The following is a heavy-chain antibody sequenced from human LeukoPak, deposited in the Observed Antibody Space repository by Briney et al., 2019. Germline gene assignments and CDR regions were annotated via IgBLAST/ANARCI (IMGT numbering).Heavy chain of an antibody. CDR1: GFIFSDAW. CDR3: TTYGSGRKFDY. CDR2: IESKTDGGTT. Sequence: GGSLSLSCAASGFIFSDAWMSWVRQIPGKGLEGVGRIESKTDGGTTDYAAPVKGRFTISRDDSTNTLYLQMSSLKSEDTAVYYCTTYGSGRKFDYWGQGILVTVSS. J-gene: IGHJ4*02. V-gene: IGHV3-15*04. D-gene: IGHD3-10*01.